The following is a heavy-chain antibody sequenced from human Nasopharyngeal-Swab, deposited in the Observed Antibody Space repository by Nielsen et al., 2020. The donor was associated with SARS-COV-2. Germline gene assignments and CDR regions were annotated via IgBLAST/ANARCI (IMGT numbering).Heavy chain of an antibody. J-gene: IGHJ6*03. Sequence: WVRQAPGQGLEWMGGIIPIFGTVNYAQKFQGRVTITADKSTSTAYMELSSLRSEDTAVYYCARGSGDYYMDVWGKGTTVTVSS. D-gene: IGHD3-10*01. CDR3: ARGSGDYYMDV. CDR2: IIPIFGTV. V-gene: IGHV1-69*06.